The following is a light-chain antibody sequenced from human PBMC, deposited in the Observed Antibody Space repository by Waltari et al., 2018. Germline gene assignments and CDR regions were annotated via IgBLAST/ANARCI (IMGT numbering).Light chain of an antibody. CDR2: EAT. CDR3: CSYTGSSTSYG. V-gene: IGLV2-23*01. Sequence: QSALSQPASVSGSPGQSLTITCTGASPDLARDNLFAWYHHHPNRAPKLIIYEATKRPSGISHRFSGAKSGATASLRISGLQADDEADYYCCSYTGSSTSYGCGGGTKVTVL. CDR1: SPDLARDNL. J-gene: IGLJ1*01.